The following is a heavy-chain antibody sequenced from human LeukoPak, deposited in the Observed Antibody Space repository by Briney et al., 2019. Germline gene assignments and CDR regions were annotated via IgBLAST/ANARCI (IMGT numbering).Heavy chain of an antibody. V-gene: IGHV3-21*01. CDR3: ARDPGTSLDY. Sequence: GSLRLSCAASGFTFSSYSMNWVRQAPGKGLEWVSSISSSSSYIYYADSVKGRFTISRDNAKNSLYLQMNSLRAEDTAVCYCARDPGTSLDYWGQGTLVTVSS. D-gene: IGHD1-1*01. CDR2: ISSSSSYI. J-gene: IGHJ4*02. CDR1: GFTFSSYS.